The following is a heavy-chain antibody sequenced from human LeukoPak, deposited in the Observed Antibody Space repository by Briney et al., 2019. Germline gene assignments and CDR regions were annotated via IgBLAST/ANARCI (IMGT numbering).Heavy chain of an antibody. J-gene: IGHJ4*02. Sequence: ASAKVSCKASGYTFSGYYIHWVRQAPGQGLEWLGRINPNSGATNYAQKFQDRVTMTWDTSISTAYMELGRWTSDDTAVYYCARRSLVGPTADFDYWGQGTLVTVSS. V-gene: IGHV1-2*06. D-gene: IGHD2-21*01. CDR1: GYTFSGYY. CDR2: INPNSGAT. CDR3: ARRSLVGPTADFDY.